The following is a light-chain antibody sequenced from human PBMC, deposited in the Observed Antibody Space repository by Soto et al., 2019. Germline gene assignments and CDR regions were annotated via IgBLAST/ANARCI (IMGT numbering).Light chain of an antibody. CDR3: QQLNSYPRT. V-gene: IGKV1-9*01. CDR2: AAS. Sequence: DIQLTQSPSFLSASVGDRVTITCRASQGISSYLAWYQQKPGKAPKLLIYAASTLQSGVPSRFSGSGSETEFTLTISSLQPKDFATYYCQQLNSYPRTFGQGTKVEIK. CDR1: QGISSY. J-gene: IGKJ1*01.